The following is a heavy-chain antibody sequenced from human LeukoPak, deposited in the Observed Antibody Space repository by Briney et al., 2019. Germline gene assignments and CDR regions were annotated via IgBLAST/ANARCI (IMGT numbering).Heavy chain of an antibody. CDR1: GGSISSSSYY. D-gene: IGHD5-24*01. Sequence: SETLSLTCTVSGGSISSSSYYWGWIRQPPGKGLEWIGSIYYSGSTYYNPSLKSRVTISVDTSKNQFSLKLSSVTAADTAVYYCARTVEMATEWGPDYWGQGTLVTVSS. CDR3: ARTVEMATEWGPDY. V-gene: IGHV4-39*07. CDR2: IYYSGST. J-gene: IGHJ4*02.